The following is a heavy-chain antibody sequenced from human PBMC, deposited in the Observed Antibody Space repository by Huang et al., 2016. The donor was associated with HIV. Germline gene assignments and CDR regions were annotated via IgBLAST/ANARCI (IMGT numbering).Heavy chain of an antibody. CDR2: IGTRGRTI. J-gene: IGHJ3*02. CDR3: ARDFGVTYYYNSSGYSAFDI. D-gene: IGHD3-22*01. CDR1: GFPFSDYY. Sequence: QLQLVESGGGLVKPGGSLRLSCAASGFPFSDYYMTWIRQAPGKGLEWLSYIGTRGRTIYDADSVKGRFTISRDNAKNSLYLQMNRLRAEDTAVYYCARDFGVTYYYNSSGYSAFDIWGQGTMVTVSS. V-gene: IGHV3-11*04.